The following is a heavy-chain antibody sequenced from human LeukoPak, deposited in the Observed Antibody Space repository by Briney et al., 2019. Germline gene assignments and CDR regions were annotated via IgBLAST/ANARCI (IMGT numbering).Heavy chain of an antibody. D-gene: IGHD2-2*01. J-gene: IGHJ4*02. CDR1: GGSISSYY. CDR2: IYYSGST. Sequence: PSETLSLTCTVSGGSISSYYWGWIRQPPGKGLEWIGSIYYSGSTYYNPSLKSRVTISVDTSKNQFSLKLSSVTAADTAVYYCAREVVVVPGDRYVDYWGQGTLVTVSS. V-gene: IGHV4-39*07. CDR3: AREVVVVPGDRYVDY.